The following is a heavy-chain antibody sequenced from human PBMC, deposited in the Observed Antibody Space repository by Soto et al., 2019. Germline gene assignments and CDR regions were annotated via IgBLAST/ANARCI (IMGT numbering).Heavy chain of an antibody. Sequence: QVQLQESGPGLVKPSQTLSLTCTVSGGSISSGGYYWSWIRQHPGKGLEWIGYIYYSGSTYYNPSLKTRLTTSVGTSKNQFSLKLSAVTAAHTAESYCASDNGGLFDAWGQGTLVTVSS. CDR3: ASDNGGLFDA. V-gene: IGHV4-31*03. D-gene: IGHD4-17*01. J-gene: IGHJ4*02. CDR1: GGSISSGGYY. CDR2: IYYSGST.